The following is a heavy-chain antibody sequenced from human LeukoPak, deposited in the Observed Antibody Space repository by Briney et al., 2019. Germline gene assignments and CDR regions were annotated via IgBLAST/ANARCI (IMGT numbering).Heavy chain of an antibody. D-gene: IGHD3-3*01. CDR2: IIPIFGTA. V-gene: IGHV1-69*13. Sequence: SVKVSCKASGGTFSSYAISWVRQAPGQGLEWMGGIIPIFGTANYAQKFQGRVTITADESTSTAYMELSSLRSEDTAVYYCARDNHIAIFGVVNPHNGFDYWGQGTLVTVSS. CDR3: ARDNHIAIFGVVNPHNGFDY. CDR1: GGTFSSYA. J-gene: IGHJ4*02.